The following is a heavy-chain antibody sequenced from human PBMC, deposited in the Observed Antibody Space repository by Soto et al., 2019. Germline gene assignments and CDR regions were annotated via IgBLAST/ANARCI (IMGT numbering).Heavy chain of an antibody. CDR1: GFTFGSNW. D-gene: IGHD5-12*01. CDR3: ASLEWESSGYADY. Sequence: GGSLRLSCAASGFTFGSNWMSWVRQAPGKGLEWVANIKRDGSEKYYVDSVRGRFTISRDNAKNTLYLQMNSLRADDTAVYYCASLEWESSGYADYWGQGTQVTVSS. CDR2: IKRDGSEK. V-gene: IGHV3-7*03. J-gene: IGHJ4*02.